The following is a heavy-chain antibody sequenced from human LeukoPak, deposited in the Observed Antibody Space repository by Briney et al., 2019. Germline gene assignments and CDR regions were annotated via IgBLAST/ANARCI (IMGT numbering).Heavy chain of an antibody. V-gene: IGHV6-1*01. J-gene: IGHJ2*01. Sequence: SQTLSLTCAISGDSVSTNSAAWNWIRQSPSRGLEWLGRTYYRSRWYNDYAVSVKSRITVNPDTSKNQFSLQLNSVTPEDAAVYYYAREGGGRYTNWYFDLWGRGALVTVSS. CDR3: AREGGGRYTNWYFDL. CDR1: GDSVSTNSAA. D-gene: IGHD1-26*01. CDR2: TYYRSRWYN.